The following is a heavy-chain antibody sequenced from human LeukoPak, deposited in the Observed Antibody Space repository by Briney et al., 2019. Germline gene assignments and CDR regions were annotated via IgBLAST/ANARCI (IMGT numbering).Heavy chain of an antibody. CDR3: ARLFEYSNAAGY. J-gene: IGHJ4*02. V-gene: IGHV3-21*01. D-gene: IGHD6-6*01. CDR1: GFTFSSYS. Sequence: GGSLRLSCAASGFTFSSYSMNWVRQAPGKGLEWVSSISSSSSYIYYADSVKGRFTISRDNAENSLYLQMNSLRAEDTAVYYCARLFEYSNAAGYWGQGTLVTVSS. CDR2: ISSSSSYI.